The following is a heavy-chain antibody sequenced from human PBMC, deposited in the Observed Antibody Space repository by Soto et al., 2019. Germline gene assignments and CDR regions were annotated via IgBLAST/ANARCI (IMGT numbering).Heavy chain of an antibody. Sequence: SETLSLTCAVYGGSFSGYYWTWIRQPPGKGLEWLGEINHSGNTNYNSSLKSRVTISIDTSKNQFSLKLSSVTAADTAVYYCARGWRWLRYQDNWFDPWGQGTLVTVSS. CDR3: ARGWRWLRYQDNWFDP. CDR1: GGSFSGYY. J-gene: IGHJ5*02. V-gene: IGHV4-34*01. CDR2: INHSGNT. D-gene: IGHD5-12*01.